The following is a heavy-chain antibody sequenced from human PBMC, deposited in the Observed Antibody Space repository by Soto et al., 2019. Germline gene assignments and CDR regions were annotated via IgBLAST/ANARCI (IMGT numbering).Heavy chain of an antibody. CDR3: VRGRSYSDY. J-gene: IGHJ4*02. D-gene: IGHD3-10*01. CDR2: ISAYNGDT. Sequence: QVQLVQSGAEVKKPGASVKVSCKASGYTFTNYGISWVRQAPGQGLEWMGWISAYNGDTNYAQKVQGRVTITTDTSTSTAYMELRSLCTDFTAVYICVRGRSYSDYWGQGTLVTVSS. CDR1: GYTFTNYG. V-gene: IGHV1-18*01.